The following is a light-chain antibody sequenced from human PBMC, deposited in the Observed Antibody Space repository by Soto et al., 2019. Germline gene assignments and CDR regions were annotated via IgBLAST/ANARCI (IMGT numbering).Light chain of an antibody. Sequence: DIQMTQSPSAVSASVGDRVTITCRASQDISRFLAWFQQNPGKVPKRLVYLATALQNGAPSRFSGSGSGTEFTLTISSLQPDDFATYYCQQYDSFSVTFGQGTKVDIK. CDR1: QDISRF. CDR2: LAT. V-gene: IGKV1-17*03. CDR3: QQYDSFSVT. J-gene: IGKJ1*01.